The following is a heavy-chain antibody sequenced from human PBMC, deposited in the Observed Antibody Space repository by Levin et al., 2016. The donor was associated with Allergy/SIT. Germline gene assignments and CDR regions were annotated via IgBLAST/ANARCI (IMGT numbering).Heavy chain of an antibody. D-gene: IGHD6-19*01. CDR3: ARGAVGSGWSLSDY. J-gene: IGHJ4*02. Sequence: SETLSLTCTVSGGSISSYYWSWIRQPPGKGLEWIGYIYYSGSTNYNPSLKSRVTISVDTSKNQFSLKLSSVTAADTAVYYCARGAVGSGWSLSDYWGQGTLVTVSS. V-gene: IGHV4-59*13. CDR1: GGSISSYY. CDR2: IYYSGST.